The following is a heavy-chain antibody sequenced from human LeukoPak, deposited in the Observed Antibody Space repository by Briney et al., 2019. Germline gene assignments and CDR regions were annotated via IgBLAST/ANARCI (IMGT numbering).Heavy chain of an antibody. D-gene: IGHD3-10*01. CDR3: AKEWFGELDNWFDP. CDR1: GFTFSRYS. V-gene: IGHV3-23*01. J-gene: IGHJ5*02. Sequence: GGSLRLSCATSGFTFSRYSMNWVRQAPGKGLEWVSAISGSGGSTYYADSVKGRFTISRDNSKNTLYLQMNSLRAEDTAVYYCAKEWFGELDNWFDPWGQGTLVTVSS. CDR2: ISGSGGST.